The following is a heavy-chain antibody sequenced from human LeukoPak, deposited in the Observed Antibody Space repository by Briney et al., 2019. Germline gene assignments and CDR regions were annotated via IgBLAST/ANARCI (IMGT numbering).Heavy chain of an antibody. Sequence: GASVKVSCKASGYTFTGYYMQWVRQAPGQGLEWMGWINPNSGGTNYAQKFQGRVTMTRDTSISTAYMELSRLRSDDTAVYYCARVRTNYYYYGMDVWGQGTTVTVSS. V-gene: IGHV1-2*02. CDR3: ARVRTNYYYYGMDV. CDR1: GYTFTGYY. CDR2: INPNSGGT. J-gene: IGHJ6*02.